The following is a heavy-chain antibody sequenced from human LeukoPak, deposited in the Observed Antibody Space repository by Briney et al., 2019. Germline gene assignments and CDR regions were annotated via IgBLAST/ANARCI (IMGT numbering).Heavy chain of an antibody. V-gene: IGHV3-48*03. D-gene: IGHD1-26*01. Sequence: GGSLRLSCVASGFTFSSYGMNWVRQAPGKGLEWVSYISKSGSTIYYADSVKGRFTISRDNAKNSVYLQMNSLRAEDTAVYYCARDEGEWELPFWGQGTLVTVSP. CDR3: ARDEGEWELPF. CDR1: GFTFSSYG. CDR2: ISKSGSTI. J-gene: IGHJ4*02.